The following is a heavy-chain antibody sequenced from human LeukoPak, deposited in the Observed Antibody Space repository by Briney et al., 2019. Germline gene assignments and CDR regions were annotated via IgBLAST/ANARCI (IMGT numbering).Heavy chain of an antibody. CDR2: INPNSGGT. J-gene: IGHJ4*02. CDR1: GYTFTSYD. V-gene: IGHV1-2*06. Sequence: ASVKVSCKASGYTFTSYDINWLRQATGQGPEWMGRINPNSGGTNYAQKFQGRVTMTRDTSISTAYMELSRLRSDDTAVYYCARDMYDFWSGYYTGIQPLVDYWGQGTLVTVSS. CDR3: ARDMYDFWSGYYTGIQPLVDY. D-gene: IGHD3-3*01.